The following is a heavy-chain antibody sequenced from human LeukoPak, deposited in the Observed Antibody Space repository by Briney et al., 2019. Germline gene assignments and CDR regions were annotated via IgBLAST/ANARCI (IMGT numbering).Heavy chain of an antibody. CDR2: IYHSGST. CDR3: ATRPEQQLVLDY. Sequence: SETLSLTCTVSGHSISSGYYWGWIRRPPGKGLEWIGTIYHSGSTYYNPSLKSRVTISVDTSKNQFSLKLSSVTAADTAFYYCATRPEQQLVLDYWGQGTLVTVSS. D-gene: IGHD6-13*01. V-gene: IGHV4-38-2*02. J-gene: IGHJ4*02. CDR1: GHSISSGYY.